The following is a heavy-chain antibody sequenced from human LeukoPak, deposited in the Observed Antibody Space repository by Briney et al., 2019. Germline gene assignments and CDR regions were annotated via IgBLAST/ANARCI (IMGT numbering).Heavy chain of an antibody. J-gene: IGHJ4*02. CDR1: GGSISSTTFY. CDR3: ARGRNRVIVAAGNFDY. V-gene: IGHV4-39*07. D-gene: IGHD1-26*01. Sequence: SETLSLTCTVSGGTISGGSISSTTFYWGWIRQPPGKALEWIGSVSYGGTTYYNPSLKSRVTISIDTSKNQFSLKLTSVTAADTAVYYCARGRNRVIVAAGNFDYWGQGTQVTVSS. CDR2: VSYGGTT.